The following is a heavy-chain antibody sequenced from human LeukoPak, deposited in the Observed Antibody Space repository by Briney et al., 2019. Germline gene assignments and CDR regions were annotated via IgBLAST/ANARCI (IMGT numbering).Heavy chain of an antibody. J-gene: IGHJ4*02. CDR3: ATSSHYYDSRGYYPYYFDS. CDR2: IPNDGGNT. Sequence: GGSLRLSCVASGFTFSSYGMQWVRQAPGRTLEWVAVIPNDGGNTYYADSVKGRFTVSRDNSKNTLYLQMNSLRAEDTAVYYCATSSHYYDSRGYYPYYFDSWDQGTLVTVSS. CDR1: GFTFSSYG. V-gene: IGHV3-30*03. D-gene: IGHD3-22*01.